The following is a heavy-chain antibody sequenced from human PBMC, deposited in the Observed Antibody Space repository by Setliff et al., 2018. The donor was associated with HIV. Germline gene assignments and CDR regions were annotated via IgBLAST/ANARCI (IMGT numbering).Heavy chain of an antibody. CDR2: ITPISGTA. CDR1: GGTFSSYG. Sequence: SVKVSCKASGGTFSSYGISWVRQAPGQGLEWMGGITPISGTANYAQKFQGRVTITADDSTSTAYMELSSLRSEDTAVYYCARVPYRSAWFSGGHDAFDVWGQGTMVTVSS. J-gene: IGHJ3*01. V-gene: IGHV1-69*13. D-gene: IGHD6-19*01. CDR3: ARVPYRSAWFSGGHDAFDV.